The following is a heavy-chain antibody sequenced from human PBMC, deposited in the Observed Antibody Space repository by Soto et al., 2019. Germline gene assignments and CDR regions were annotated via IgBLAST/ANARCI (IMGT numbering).Heavy chain of an antibody. D-gene: IGHD2-2*01. V-gene: IGHV4-39*01. CDR3: ARRIVVVPAAIVYGDYVDYFDY. Sequence: PSETLSLTCTVSGGSISSSSYYWGWIRQPPGKGLEWIGSIYYSGSTYYNPSLKSRVTISVDTSKNQFSLKLSSVTAADTAVYYCARRIVVVPAAIVYGDYVDYFDYWGQGTLVTVSS. CDR2: IYYSGST. J-gene: IGHJ4*02. CDR1: GGSISSSSYY.